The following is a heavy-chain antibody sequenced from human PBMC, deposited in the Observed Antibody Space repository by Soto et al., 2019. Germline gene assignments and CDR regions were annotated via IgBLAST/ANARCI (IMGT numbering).Heavy chain of an antibody. Sequence: SSETLSLTCTVSGGSISSYYWSWIRQPAGKGLEWIGRIYTSGSTNYNPSLKSRVTMSVDTSKNQFSLKLGSVTAADTAVYYCARYDYVWGSYRPPADAFDIWGQGTMVTVSS. D-gene: IGHD3-16*02. CDR2: IYTSGST. CDR3: ARYDYVWGSYRPPADAFDI. CDR1: GGSISSYY. J-gene: IGHJ3*02. V-gene: IGHV4-4*07.